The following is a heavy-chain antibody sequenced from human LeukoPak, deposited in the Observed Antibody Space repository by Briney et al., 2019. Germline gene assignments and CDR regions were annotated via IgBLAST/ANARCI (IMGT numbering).Heavy chain of an antibody. J-gene: IGHJ6*04. CDR1: GFTFSSYS. V-gene: IGHV3-21*01. CDR3: ARVPNIVGGSGMDV. D-gene: IGHD2-15*01. Sequence: GGSLRLSCAASGFTFSSYSMNWVRQAPGKGLGWVSSISSSSTSIYYADSVKGRFTISRDNAKNSLYLQMNSLRAEDTAVYYCARVPNIVGGSGMDVWGKGTTVTVPS. CDR2: ISSSSTSI.